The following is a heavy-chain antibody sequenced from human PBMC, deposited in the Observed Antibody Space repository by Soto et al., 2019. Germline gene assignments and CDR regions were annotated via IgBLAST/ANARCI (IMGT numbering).Heavy chain of an antibody. J-gene: IGHJ5*02. Sequence: QVQLQESGPGLVKPSQTLSLTCTVSGGSISSGDYYWSWIRQPPGKGLEWIGYIYYSGSTYYNPSLKSRVTISVDTSKNPFSLKRSSVTAADTAVYYCARVRMVRGVRFDPWGQGTLVTVSS. CDR1: GGSISSGDYY. V-gene: IGHV4-30-4*01. CDR3: ARVRMVRGVRFDP. CDR2: IYYSGST. D-gene: IGHD3-10*01.